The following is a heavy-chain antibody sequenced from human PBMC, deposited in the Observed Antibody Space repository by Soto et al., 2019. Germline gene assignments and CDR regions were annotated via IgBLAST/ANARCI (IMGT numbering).Heavy chain of an antibody. CDR3: ARXYIIVVVAATPGHGMDV. CDR2: IWYDGSNK. CDR1: GFTFSIYG. J-gene: IGHJ6*01. V-gene: IGHV3-33*01. Sequence: GGSLRLSCAASGFTFSIYGMHWVRQAPGKGLEWVAVIWYDGSNKYYADSVKGRFTISRDNSKNTLYLQMNSLRAEDTAVYYCARXYIIVVVAATPGHGMDVWGQGTTVTVSS. D-gene: IGHD2-15*01.